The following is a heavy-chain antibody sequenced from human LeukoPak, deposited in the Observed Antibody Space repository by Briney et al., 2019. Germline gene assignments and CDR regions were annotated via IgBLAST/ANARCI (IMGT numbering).Heavy chain of an antibody. V-gene: IGHV3-21*01. CDR3: ARFMKYQLLLDTTLDY. CDR2: ISSSSSYI. D-gene: IGHD2-2*01. J-gene: IGHJ4*02. Sequence: PGGSLRLSCAASGFTFSSYSMNWVRQAPGKGLEWVSSISSSSSYIYYADSVKGRFTISRDNAKNSLYLQMNSLRAEDTAVYYCARFMKYQLLLDTTLDYWGREPWSPSPQ. CDR1: GFTFSSYS.